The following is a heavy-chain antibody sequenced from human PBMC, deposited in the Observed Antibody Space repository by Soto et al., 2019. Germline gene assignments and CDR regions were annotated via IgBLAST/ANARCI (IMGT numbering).Heavy chain of an antibody. CDR3: AKETYLESRGTRDY. CDR1: GLTFDDYA. CDR2: ISWNSGSI. J-gene: IGHJ4*02. Sequence: EVLLVESGGGLVQPGRSLRLSCAASGLTFDDYAMHWVRKAPGKGLAGVSGISWNSGSIGYADPVKGRFPISRDNAKNTLDRQMNSLSAEDTDWNYRAKETYLESRGTRDYWGQGTQGTVSS. V-gene: IGHV3-9*01. D-gene: IGHD3-16*01.